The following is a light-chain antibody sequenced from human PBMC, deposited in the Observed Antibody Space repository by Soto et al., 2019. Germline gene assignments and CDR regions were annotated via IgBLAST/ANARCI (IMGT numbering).Light chain of an antibody. Sequence: QLVLTQPPSASGTPGQRVTISCSGSSSNIGRNYVSWYQQLPGTAPKLLIYRNNQRPSGVPDRFSGSKSGTSASLAISGLRSEDEADYYCAAWDDSLSGGVFGGGTQLTVL. CDR1: SSNIGRNY. J-gene: IGLJ3*02. CDR2: RNN. V-gene: IGLV1-47*01. CDR3: AAWDDSLSGGV.